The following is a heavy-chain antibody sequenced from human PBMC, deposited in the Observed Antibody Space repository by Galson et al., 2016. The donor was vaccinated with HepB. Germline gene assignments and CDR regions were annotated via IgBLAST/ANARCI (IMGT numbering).Heavy chain of an antibody. Sequence: SLRLSCAASGFTFSSYAMSWVRQAPGEGLKWVSSVSGSGVSTYYADSVQGRFSISRDNSKNTLYLQMNRLRAEDTAVYYCAKSAGMGVRGVFDYWGQGTLVTVSS. J-gene: IGHJ4*02. D-gene: IGHD3-10*01. CDR3: AKSAGMGVRGVFDY. CDR1: GFTFSSYA. CDR2: VSGSGVST. V-gene: IGHV3-23*01.